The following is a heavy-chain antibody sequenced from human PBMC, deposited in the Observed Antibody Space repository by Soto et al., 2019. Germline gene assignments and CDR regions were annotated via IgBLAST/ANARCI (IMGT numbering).Heavy chain of an antibody. V-gene: IGHV3-33*01. CDR1: GFTFSSYG. J-gene: IGHJ3*02. CDR2: IWCGGSNT. CDR3: ARVKAELWSPGGGDAFDN. Sequence: HPGGSLRLSCAASGFTFSSYGMHWVRQAPGKGLEWVAVIWCGGSNTYYADSVKGRFTISRDNSKNTLYLQMNSLRAEDTAVYYCARVKAELWSPGGGDAFDNWGQGTMVTVSS. D-gene: IGHD3-10*01.